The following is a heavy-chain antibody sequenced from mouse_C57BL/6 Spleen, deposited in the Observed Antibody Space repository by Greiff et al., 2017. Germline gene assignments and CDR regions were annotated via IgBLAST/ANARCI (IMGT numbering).Heavy chain of an antibody. CDR1: GYTFTSYW. J-gene: IGHJ1*03. V-gene: IGHV1-64*01. CDR2: LHPNRGST. Sequence: QVQLQQPGAELVKPGASVKLSCKASGYTFTSYWMHWVKQRPGQGLEWIGMLHPNRGSTNYNEKFKSKATLTVDKSSSTAYMQLSSLTSEDSAVYYCARDGSSPNWDFDVWGTGTTVTVSS. CDR3: ARDGSSPNWDFDV. D-gene: IGHD1-1*01.